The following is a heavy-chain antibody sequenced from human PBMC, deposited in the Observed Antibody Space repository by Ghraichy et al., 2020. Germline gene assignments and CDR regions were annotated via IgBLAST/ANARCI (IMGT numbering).Heavy chain of an antibody. CDR1: GYTFTSYG. J-gene: IGHJ6*02. V-gene: IGHV1-18*04. CDR3: ARDLGDVVVPAASYYGMDV. CDR2: ISAYNGNT. D-gene: IGHD2-2*01. Sequence: ASVKVSCKASGYTFTSYGISWGRQAPGQGLEWMGWISAYNGNTNYAQKLQGRVTMTTDTSTSTAYMELRSLRSDDTAVYYCARDLGDVVVPAASYYGMDVWGQGTTVTVSS.